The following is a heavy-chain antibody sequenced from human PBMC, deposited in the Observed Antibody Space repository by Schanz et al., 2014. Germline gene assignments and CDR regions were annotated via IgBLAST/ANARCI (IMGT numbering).Heavy chain of an antibody. CDR3: AKHVRSLTGNDY. CDR1: GFTFSNHA. CDR2: IGGSGDST. V-gene: IGHV3-23*01. D-gene: IGHD3-9*01. Sequence: EVHLLESGGGLVQPGGSLRLSCAASGFTFSNHALSWVRQAPGKGLEWVSGIGGSGDSTHYADSVKGRFIIARDNSKNTLYLQVNSLRAEDTAVYYCAKHVRSLTGNDYWGQGTLVTVSS. J-gene: IGHJ4*02.